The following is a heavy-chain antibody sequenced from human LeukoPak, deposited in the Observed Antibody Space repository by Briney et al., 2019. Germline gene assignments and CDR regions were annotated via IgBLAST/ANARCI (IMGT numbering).Heavy chain of an antibody. J-gene: IGHJ5*02. CDR1: GGSISSYY. D-gene: IGHD1-7*01. Sequence: SETLSLTCTVSGGSISSYYWSWIRQPPGKGLEWIGCIYYSGSTNYNPSLKSRVTISVDTSKNQFSLKLSSVTAADTAVYYFARALNWNYGLDPWGQGTLVTVSS. CDR2: IYYSGST. V-gene: IGHV4-59*01. CDR3: ARALNWNYGLDP.